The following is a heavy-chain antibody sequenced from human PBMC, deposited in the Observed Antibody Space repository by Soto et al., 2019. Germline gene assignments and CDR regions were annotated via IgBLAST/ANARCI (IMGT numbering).Heavy chain of an antibody. J-gene: IGHJ4*02. CDR2: INHSGST. V-gene: IGHV4-34*01. CDR1: GGSFSGYY. Sequence: SETLSLTCAVYGGSFSGYYWSWIRQPPGKGLEWIGEINHSGSTNYNPSLKSRVTISVDTSKNQFPLKLSSVTAADTAVYYCARGVSYGDYPYYFDYWGQGTLVTVS. CDR3: ARGVSYGDYPYYFDY. D-gene: IGHD4-17*01.